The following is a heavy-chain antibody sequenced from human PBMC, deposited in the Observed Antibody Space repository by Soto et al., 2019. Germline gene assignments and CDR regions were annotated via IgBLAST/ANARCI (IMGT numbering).Heavy chain of an antibody. CDR1: GFAFSAYA. Sequence: GGSLRLSCAAYGFAFSAYAMTWVRQAPGKGLEWVSDISDSDGGTHYADSVEGRFTISRDNAKNTLYLQMDRLRVEDAAVYYCAKGRTFFDFWGQGTLVTVSS. CDR2: ISDSDGGT. J-gene: IGHJ4*02. CDR3: AKGRTFFDF. V-gene: IGHV3-23*01.